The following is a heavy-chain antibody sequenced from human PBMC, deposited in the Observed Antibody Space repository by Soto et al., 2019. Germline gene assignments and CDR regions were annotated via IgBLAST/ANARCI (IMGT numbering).Heavy chain of an antibody. Sequence: ASVKVSCKASGYTFTSYGISWVRQAPGQGLEWMGWISAYNGNTNYAQKLQGRVTMTTDTSTSTAYMELRSLRSDDTAVYYCARAMYYDYVWGSYRPGNIRWFDPWGQGTLVTVS. J-gene: IGHJ5*02. V-gene: IGHV1-18*01. CDR2: ISAYNGNT. D-gene: IGHD3-16*02. CDR3: ARAMYYDYVWGSYRPGNIRWFDP. CDR1: GYTFTSYG.